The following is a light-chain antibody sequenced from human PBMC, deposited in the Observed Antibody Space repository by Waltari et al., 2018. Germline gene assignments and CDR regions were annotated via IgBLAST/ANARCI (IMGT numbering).Light chain of an antibody. CDR1: QRFSRGY. Sequence: EIVLTQSPGTLSLSPGERATLSCRASQRFSRGYLAWYQQNPGQAPRHLMYGTASRATGIPDRFSGSGSGTDFYFSSSGLEPEDFAVYYCQQYGNSPQTFGQGTRLEIK. CDR2: GTA. J-gene: IGKJ5*01. V-gene: IGKV3-20*01. CDR3: QQYGNSPQT.